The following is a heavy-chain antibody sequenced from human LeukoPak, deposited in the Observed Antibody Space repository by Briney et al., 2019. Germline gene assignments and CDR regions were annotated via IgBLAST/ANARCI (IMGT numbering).Heavy chain of an antibody. CDR3: ARDGSYLVGATDY. CDR1: GHTFTSHG. V-gene: IGHV1-18*01. J-gene: IGHJ4*02. D-gene: IGHD1-26*01. CDR2: IRAYNGKT. Sequence: PSVKPSCKASGHTFTSHGISWARHAPGHWIEWKGWIRAYNGKTNHTQKRLGTVTLTTDPPTSTTCREVGSLRTADTAVYYLARDGSYLVGATDYWGQGTLVTVSS.